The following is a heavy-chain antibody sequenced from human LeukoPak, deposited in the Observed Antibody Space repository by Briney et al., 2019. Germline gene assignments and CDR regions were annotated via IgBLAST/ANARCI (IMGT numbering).Heavy chain of an antibody. Sequence: ASVNVSCKASGYTFTSYGISWVRQAPGQGLEWMGWISAYNGNTNYAQKLQGRVTMTTDTSTSTAYMELRSLRSDDTAVYYCARDLRYYYGSGPDGAWFDPWGQGTLVTVSS. V-gene: IGHV1-18*01. J-gene: IGHJ5*02. CDR1: GYTFTSYG. CDR2: ISAYNGNT. D-gene: IGHD3-10*01. CDR3: ARDLRYYYGSGPDGAWFDP.